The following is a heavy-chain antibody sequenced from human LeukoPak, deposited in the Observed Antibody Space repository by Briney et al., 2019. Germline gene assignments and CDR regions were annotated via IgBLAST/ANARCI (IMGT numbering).Heavy chain of an antibody. D-gene: IGHD6-6*01. V-gene: IGHV4-39*01. Sequence: GSLRLSCDGSAFIFSGHWMNWVRQTPGKGLEWIGSVDYTGITSHSPSLKSRVTISVDTSKNQFSLKVSSVSAADTGVYYCERGSIAPDYWGQGILVTVSS. CDR2: VDYTGIT. CDR1: AFIFSGHW. J-gene: IGHJ4*02. CDR3: ERGSIAPDY.